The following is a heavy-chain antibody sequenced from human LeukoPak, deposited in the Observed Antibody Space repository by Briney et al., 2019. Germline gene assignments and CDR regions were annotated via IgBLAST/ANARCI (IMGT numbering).Heavy chain of an antibody. V-gene: IGHV4-59*12. J-gene: IGHJ6*02. D-gene: IGHD6-13*01. CDR3: ARDGEQQLSENGMDV. CDR1: GGSFSGYY. Sequence: ASETLSLTCAVYGGSFSGYYWSWIRQPPGKGLEWIGYIYYSGSTNYNPSLKSRVSISLDTSKNQFSLKLSSVTAADTAVYYCARDGEQQLSENGMDVWGQGTTVTVSS. CDR2: IYYSGST.